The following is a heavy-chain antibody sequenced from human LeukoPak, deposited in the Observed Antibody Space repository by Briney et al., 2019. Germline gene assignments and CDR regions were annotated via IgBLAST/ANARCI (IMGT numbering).Heavy chain of an antibody. CDR3: AANIVLMVYAPDH. CDR1: GFTVSSNY. Sequence: GSLRLSCAASGFTVSSNYMSWVRQAPGKGLEWVSVIYSGGSTYYADSVKGRFTISRDNSKNTLYLQMNSLRAEDTAVYYCAANIVLMVYAPDHWGQGTLVTVSS. J-gene: IGHJ4*02. D-gene: IGHD2-8*01. V-gene: IGHV3-53*01. CDR2: IYSGGST.